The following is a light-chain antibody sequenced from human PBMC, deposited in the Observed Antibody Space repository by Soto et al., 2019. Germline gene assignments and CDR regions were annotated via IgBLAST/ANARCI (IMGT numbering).Light chain of an antibody. V-gene: IGLV2-8*01. CDR2: EVS. J-gene: IGLJ1*01. Sequence: QSVRTQPPSASGSPGQSVTISCTGTSSDVGGYNYVSWYQQHPGKAPKLMIYEVSKRPSGVPDRFSGSKSGNTASLTVSGLQAEDEADYYCTSYEGSNIDVFGTGTKVTVL. CDR1: SSDVGGYNY. CDR3: TSYEGSNIDV.